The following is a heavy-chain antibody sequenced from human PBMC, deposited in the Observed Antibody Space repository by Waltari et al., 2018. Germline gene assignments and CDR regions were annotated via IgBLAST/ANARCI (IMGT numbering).Heavy chain of an antibody. CDR3: ARARYYYDSSYPNWFDP. CDR2: MNPNSGNT. Sequence: QVQLVQSGAEVKKPGASVKVSCKASGYTFTSYDINWVRQATGQGLEWMGWMNPNSGNTGYAQKFQGRVTITRNTSISTAYMELSSLRSEDTAVYYCARARYYYDSSYPNWFDPWGQGTLVTVSS. V-gene: IGHV1-8*03. J-gene: IGHJ5*02. D-gene: IGHD3-22*01. CDR1: GYTFTSYD.